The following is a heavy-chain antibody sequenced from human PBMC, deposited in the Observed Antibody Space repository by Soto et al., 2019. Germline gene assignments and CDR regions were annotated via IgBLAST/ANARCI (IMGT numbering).Heavy chain of an antibody. CDR2: TYNSGAR. CDR3: APHSLDRGYGSS. J-gene: IGHJ5*02. Sequence: QEQLQEQGPGLLNLSEALSLPCPVSGASIGNLYLSWFGQPPGKGLAGIGYTYNSGARNYHPSLTCRVTMSVDTSRTRFTLEVTSVTAADSAVYYCAPHSLDRGYGSSWGPGTLVTVSS. V-gene: IGHV4-4*09. D-gene: IGHD3-22*01. CDR1: GASIGNLY.